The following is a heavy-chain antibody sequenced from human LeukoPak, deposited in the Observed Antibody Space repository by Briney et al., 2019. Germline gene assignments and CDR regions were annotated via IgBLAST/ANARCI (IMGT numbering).Heavy chain of an antibody. J-gene: IGHJ6*02. Sequence: ASVKVSCKASGYTFTSYYMHWVRQAPGQGLEWMGIINPSGGSTSYAQKFQGRDTMTRDTSTSTVYMELSSLRSDDTAVYYCAMPDSSGTLHYYYYGMNVWGQGTTVTVSS. V-gene: IGHV1-46*01. CDR3: AMPDSSGTLHYYYYGMNV. CDR1: GYTFTSYY. D-gene: IGHD3-10*01. CDR2: INPSGGST.